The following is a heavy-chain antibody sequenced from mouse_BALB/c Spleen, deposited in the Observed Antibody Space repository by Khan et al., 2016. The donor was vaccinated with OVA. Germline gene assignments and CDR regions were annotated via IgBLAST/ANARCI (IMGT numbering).Heavy chain of an antibody. Sequence: QLEESGPGLVKPSQSLSLTCTVTGYSITSDYAWNWIRQFPENKLEWMGYISSTGSTSYNPSLKSRISITRDTSKNQFFLQLKSVTTEYTATYYCARSLYYSYGYALDCWGRGPSVTVSS. CDR2: ISSTGST. CDR3: ARSLYYSYGYALDC. J-gene: IGHJ4*01. CDR1: GYSITSDYA. V-gene: IGHV3-2*02. D-gene: IGHD2-14*01.